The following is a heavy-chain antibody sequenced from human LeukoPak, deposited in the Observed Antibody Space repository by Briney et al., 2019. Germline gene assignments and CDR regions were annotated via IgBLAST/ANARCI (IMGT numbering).Heavy chain of an antibody. J-gene: IGHJ4*02. CDR1: GGSLSGYY. CDR3: ARGGYSYGFYYFDY. Sequence: SETLSLTCAVYGGSLSGYYWSWIRQPPGKGLEWIGEINHSGSTNYNPSLKSRVTISVDTSKNQFSLKLSSVTAADTAVYYCARGGYSYGFYYFDYWGQGTLVTVSS. D-gene: IGHD5-18*01. CDR2: INHSGST. V-gene: IGHV4-34*01.